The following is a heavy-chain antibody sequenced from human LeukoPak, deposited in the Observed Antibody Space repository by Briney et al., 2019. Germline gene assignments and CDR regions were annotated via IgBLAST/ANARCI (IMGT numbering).Heavy chain of an antibody. CDR1: GYTFTAYY. D-gene: IGHD4-11*01. J-gene: IGHJ4*02. V-gene: IGHV1-46*01. Sequence: GASVTVSCKTSGYTFTAYYIHWVRQAPGQGLEWMGIINPSGDSTRYAQKFQGRVTMTRDTSTSTVYMELSSLRSEDTAVYYCARTFGYSNYGLFDYWGQGTLVTVSS. CDR2: INPSGDST. CDR3: ARTFGYSNYGLFDY.